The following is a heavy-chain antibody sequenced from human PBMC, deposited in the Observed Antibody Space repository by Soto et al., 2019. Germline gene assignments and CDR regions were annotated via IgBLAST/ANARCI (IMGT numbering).Heavy chain of an antibody. Sequence: VHLQESGPGLVKPSETLSLSCTISGGSISGYYWSWVRQPAGKGLEWIGRIYSTGNANYNPSLKSRVTMSVDTSQNRFSLELTSVTAADTAMYYCVRGDVFDIWGRGTKATVSS. V-gene: IGHV4-4*07. CDR3: VRGDVFDI. CDR1: GGSISGYY. D-gene: IGHD3-10*01. J-gene: IGHJ3*02. CDR2: IYSTGNA.